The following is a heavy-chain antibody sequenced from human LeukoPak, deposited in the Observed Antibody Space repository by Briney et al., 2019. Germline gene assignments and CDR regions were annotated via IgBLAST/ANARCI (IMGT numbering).Heavy chain of an antibody. D-gene: IGHD5-18*01. CDR2: INSNTGDT. J-gene: IGHJ4*02. Sequence: GAPVKVSCKASGYTFTDYYIHWVRQAPGQGPEWMGWINSNTGDTKYAQKFQDRVTLTQDTSISTAYMELSRLESDDAAVFYCARGRWLQLWGDYWGQGTPLTVSS. CDR1: GYTFTDYY. V-gene: IGHV1-2*02. CDR3: ARGRWLQLWGDY.